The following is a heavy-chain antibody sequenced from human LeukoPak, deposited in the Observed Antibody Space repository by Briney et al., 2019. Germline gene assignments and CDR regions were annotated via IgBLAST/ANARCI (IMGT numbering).Heavy chain of an antibody. D-gene: IGHD1-26*01. V-gene: IGHV1-69*13. CDR1: GGTFSSHA. Sequence: SVKVSCTASGGTFSSHAISWVRQAPGQGLEWMGGIIPIFGTANYAQKFQGRVTITADESTSTAYMELSSLRSEDTAVYYCASSLGGPNWFDPWGQGTLVTVSS. J-gene: IGHJ5*02. CDR2: IIPIFGTA. CDR3: ASSLGGPNWFDP.